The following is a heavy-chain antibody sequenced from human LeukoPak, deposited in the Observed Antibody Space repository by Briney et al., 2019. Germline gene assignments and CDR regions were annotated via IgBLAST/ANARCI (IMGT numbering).Heavy chain of an antibody. Sequence: SETLSLTCTVSGGSISSGGYYWSWIRQHPGKGLEWIGYIYYSGSTYYNPSLKSRVTISVDTSKNQFSLKLSSVTAADTAVYYCAGIRYYDFWSGYYYYFDYWGQGTLVTVSS. J-gene: IGHJ4*02. CDR3: AGIRYYDFWSGYYYYFDY. V-gene: IGHV4-31*03. CDR2: IYYSGST. CDR1: GGSISSGGYY. D-gene: IGHD3-3*01.